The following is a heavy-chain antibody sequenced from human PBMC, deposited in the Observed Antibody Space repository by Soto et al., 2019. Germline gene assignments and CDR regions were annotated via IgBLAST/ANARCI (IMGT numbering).Heavy chain of an antibody. J-gene: IGHJ2*01. CDR2: IHGGGGGT. CDR1: GFTFSAYA. D-gene: IGHD1-1*01. V-gene: IGHV3-23*01. CDR3: AKFEGHPLEYWYLDF. Sequence: EVQLLESGGGLVQPGGSLRLSCAASGFTFSAYAMGWVRQAPGKGLEWVSTIHGGGGGTHYADSVKGRFTISRDDSKNTLYAQMNSLRAEDTAVYYCAKFEGHPLEYWYLDFWGRGTLVTVSS.